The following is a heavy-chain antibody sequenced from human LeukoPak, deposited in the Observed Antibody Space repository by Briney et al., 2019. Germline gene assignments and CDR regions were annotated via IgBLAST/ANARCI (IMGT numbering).Heavy chain of an antibody. D-gene: IGHD3-16*01. Sequence: ASVKVSCKVSGYIFTELSMHWVRQSPGKGLKWMGGCDPENGKTVYAQNFQGRVTMTEDTSTDTAYMELTSLTSDDTAIYYCAIDTVYYDPPTYWGQGTLVTVSS. CDR1: GYIFTELS. CDR2: CDPENGKT. V-gene: IGHV1-24*01. J-gene: IGHJ4*01. CDR3: AIDTVYYDPPTY.